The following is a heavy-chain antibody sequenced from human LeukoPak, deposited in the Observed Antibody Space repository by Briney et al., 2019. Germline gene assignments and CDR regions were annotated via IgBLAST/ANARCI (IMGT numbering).Heavy chain of an antibody. J-gene: IGHJ2*01. D-gene: IGHD6-6*01. Sequence: PSETLSLTCTVSGGSININTYYWGWIRQPPGKGLEWIGSIYYSGSTYYNPSLKSRVTISVDTSKNQFSLKLSSVAAADTAVYYCARASHGWYFDLWGRGTLVTVSS. CDR3: ARASHGWYFDL. CDR2: IYYSGST. CDR1: GGSININTYY. V-gene: IGHV4-39*07.